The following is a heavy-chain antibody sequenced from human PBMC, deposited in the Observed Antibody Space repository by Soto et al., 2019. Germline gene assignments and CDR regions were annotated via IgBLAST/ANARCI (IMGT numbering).Heavy chain of an antibody. V-gene: IGHV1-69*01. Sequence: QVQLVQSGAEVKKPGSSVKVSCKASGGTFSSYAISWVRQAPGQGLEWMGGIIPIFGTANYAQKFQGRVTITADESTSTAYMELSRLRSEDTAVYYCASSPIYVWGSYRDNNWFDPWGQGTLVTVSS. D-gene: IGHD3-16*02. CDR1: GGTFSSYA. CDR3: ASSPIYVWGSYRDNNWFDP. J-gene: IGHJ5*02. CDR2: IIPIFGTA.